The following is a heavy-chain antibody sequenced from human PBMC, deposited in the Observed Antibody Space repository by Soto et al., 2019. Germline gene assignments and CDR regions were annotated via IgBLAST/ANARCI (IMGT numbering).Heavy chain of an antibody. D-gene: IGHD5-12*01. V-gene: IGHV3-66*01. CDR1: GFTDSSNY. CDR3: ARGLYSGWHYFDY. CDR2: IYSGGST. J-gene: IGHJ4*02. Sequence: EVQLVESGGGLVQPGGSLRLSCAATGFTDSSNYMSRVRKAPRKGLEWVSVIYSGGSTYYADSVKGRFTISRDNSKNTLYLQMNSLRVEDTAVYYCARGLYSGWHYFDYWGQGTLVTVSS.